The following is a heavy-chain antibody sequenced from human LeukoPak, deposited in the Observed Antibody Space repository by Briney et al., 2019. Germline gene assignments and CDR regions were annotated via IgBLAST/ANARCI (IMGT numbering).Heavy chain of an antibody. J-gene: IGHJ6*02. CDR1: GFTFSSYA. V-gene: IGHV3-23*01. D-gene: IGHD2-2*01. Sequence: PGGSLRLSCAASGFTFSSYAMSWVRQAPGKGLEWVSAISGSGGSTYYADSVKGRFTISRDNSQNTLYMQMNSLRAEDTAVYYCAKARGASCYSGLDVWGQGTTVTVSS. CDR2: ISGSGGST. CDR3: AKARGASCYSGLDV.